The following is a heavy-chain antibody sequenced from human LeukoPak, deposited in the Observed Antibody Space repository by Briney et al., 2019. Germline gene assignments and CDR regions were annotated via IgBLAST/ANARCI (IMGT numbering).Heavy chain of an antibody. Sequence: GGSLRLSCAASGFTFSSHAMSWVRQAPGKGLEWVSAISGSGGSTYYADSVKGQFTISRDNSKNTLYLQMNSLRAEDTAVYYCAKAGYYYDSSGYYCQDDFDYWGQGTLVTVSS. CDR2: ISGSGGST. J-gene: IGHJ4*02. V-gene: IGHV3-23*01. CDR1: GFTFSSHA. CDR3: AKAGYYYDSSGYYCQDDFDY. D-gene: IGHD3-22*01.